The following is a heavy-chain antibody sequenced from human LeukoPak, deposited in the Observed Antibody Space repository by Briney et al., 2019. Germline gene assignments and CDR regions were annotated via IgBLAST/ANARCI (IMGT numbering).Heavy chain of an antibody. J-gene: IGHJ4*02. CDR2: IYHSGST. CDR3: ARYCSGGSCYFDY. Sequence: PSETLSLTCAVSGGSISSSNWWSWVRQPPGKGLEWIGGIYHSGSTNYNPSLKSRVTISVDKSKNQFSLKLSSVTAADTAVYYCARYCSGGSCYFDYWGQGTLVTVSS. D-gene: IGHD2-15*01. CDR1: GGSISSSNW. V-gene: IGHV4-4*02.